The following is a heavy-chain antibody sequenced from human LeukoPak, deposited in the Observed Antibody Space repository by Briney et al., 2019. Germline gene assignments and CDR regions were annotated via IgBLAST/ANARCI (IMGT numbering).Heavy chain of an antibody. J-gene: IGHJ3*02. CDR3: GINRLGKTLDI. D-gene: IGHD7-27*01. V-gene: IGHV1-2*02. Sequence: ASGRVSCKASGYTFTDYFIHWLRQAPGQGLEWMGWVGPLSGDISYSQKFQGSVTVTRDKSIRTAYMELSRLRSDDTAVYYCGINRLGKTLDIWGRGTMVTVS. CDR1: GYTFTDYF. CDR2: VGPLSGDI.